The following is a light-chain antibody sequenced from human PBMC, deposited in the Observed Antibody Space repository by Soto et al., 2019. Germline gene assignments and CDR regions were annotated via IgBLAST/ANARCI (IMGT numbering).Light chain of an antibody. CDR1: QTISSW. Sequence: DIQMTQSPSTLSASVGDRVTITCRASQTISSWLAWYQQKPGKAPKLLIYDASTLQSGVPSRFSGSGSGTEFTLTISRVQPDDFATYYCQHFISYPYIFGQGTKLEIK. CDR3: QHFISYPYI. V-gene: IGKV1-5*01. J-gene: IGKJ2*01. CDR2: DAS.